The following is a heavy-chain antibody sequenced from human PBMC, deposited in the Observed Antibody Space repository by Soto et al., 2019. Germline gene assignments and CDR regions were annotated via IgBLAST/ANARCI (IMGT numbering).Heavy chain of an antibody. J-gene: IGHJ4*02. CDR2: IYYSGST. CDR3: AGTNIPEIDY. Sequence: SETLSLTCTVSGGSISSGGYYWSWIRQHPGKGLEWIGYIYYSGSTYYNPSLKSRVTISVDTSKNQFSLKLSSVTAADTAVYYCAGTNIPEIDYWGQGTLVTVSS. CDR1: GGSISSGGYY. V-gene: IGHV4-31*03.